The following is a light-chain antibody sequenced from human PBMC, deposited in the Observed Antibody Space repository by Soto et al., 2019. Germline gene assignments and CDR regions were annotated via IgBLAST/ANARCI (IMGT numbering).Light chain of an antibody. CDR2: GAS. V-gene: IGKV1-9*01. Sequence: DIQVTQSPPTLSASVGDRVTITCRASQTISTWMAWYQQKPGKAPKLLIYGASTLQSGVPSRFSGGASGTDFTLTISSLQPEDFATYYCQQVNSYPPTFGQGTRLEIK. J-gene: IGKJ5*01. CDR3: QQVNSYPPT. CDR1: QTISTW.